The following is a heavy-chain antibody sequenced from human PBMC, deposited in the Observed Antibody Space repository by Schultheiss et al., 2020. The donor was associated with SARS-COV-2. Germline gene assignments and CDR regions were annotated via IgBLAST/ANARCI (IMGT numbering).Heavy chain of an antibody. CDR1: GGSFSSYY. CDR3: ALFGGIAALKGYYMDV. J-gene: IGHJ6*03. CDR2: IYYSGST. D-gene: IGHD6-13*01. Sequence: SETLSLTCTVSGGSFSSYYWSWIRQPPGKGLEWIGSIYYSGSTYYNPSLKSRGTISVDTSKNQFSLKLSSVTAADTAVYYCALFGGIAALKGYYMDVWGKGTTVTVSS. V-gene: IGHV4-59*05.